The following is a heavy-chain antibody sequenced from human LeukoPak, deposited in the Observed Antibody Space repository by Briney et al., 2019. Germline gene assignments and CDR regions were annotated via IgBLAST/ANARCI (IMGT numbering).Heavy chain of an antibody. CDR1: GGSFSGYY. D-gene: IGHD6-13*01. V-gene: IGHV4-34*01. CDR3: ARGPRYSSSWSLGGWFDP. J-gene: IGHJ5*02. Sequence: SETLSLTCAVYGGSFSGYYWGWIRQPPGKGLEWIGEINHSGSTNYNPSLKSRVTISVDTSKNQFSLKLSSVTAADTAAYYCARGPRYSSSWSLGGWFDPWGQGTLVTVSS. CDR2: INHSGST.